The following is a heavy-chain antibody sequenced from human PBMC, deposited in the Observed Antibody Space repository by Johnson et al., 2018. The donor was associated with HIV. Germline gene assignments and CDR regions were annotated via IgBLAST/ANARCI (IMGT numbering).Heavy chain of an antibody. CDR2: ISGGST. CDR1: GFTVSSNE. CDR3: AKDAYCSGGGCWEDAFDI. V-gene: IGHV3-38-3*01. Sequence: VQLVESRGVLVQPGGSLRLSCAASGFTVSSNEMSWVRQAPGKGLEWVSSISGGSTYYADSRKGRFTISRDNSKNTLYLQMNSLRAEDTAVYYCAKDAYCSGGGCWEDAFDICGQGTKVTVSS. J-gene: IGHJ3*02. D-gene: IGHD2-15*01.